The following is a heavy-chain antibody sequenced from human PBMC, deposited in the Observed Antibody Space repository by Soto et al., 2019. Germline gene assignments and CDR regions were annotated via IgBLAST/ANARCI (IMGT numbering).Heavy chain of an antibody. D-gene: IGHD3-22*01. CDR1: GGSFSGHY. J-gene: IGHJ3*02. V-gene: IGHV4-34*01. Sequence: PSETLSLTCAVYGGSFSGHYWTWIRQPPGKGLEWIGEINRSGNTNYNPSLKSRVTISVDTSKNQFSLKLSSVTAADTAVYYCARTYYDSGSLDAFDIWGQGTMVTVSS. CDR3: ARTYYDSGSLDAFDI. CDR2: INRSGNT.